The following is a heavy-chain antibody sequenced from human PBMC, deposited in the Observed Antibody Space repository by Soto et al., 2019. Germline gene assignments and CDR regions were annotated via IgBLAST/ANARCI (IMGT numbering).Heavy chain of an antibody. Sequence: EMQLVESGGGLVQPGGSLRLSCAMSGFIFRSSWMSWVRQAPGKGLEWVANINRDGSEKNFVDSVRGRFTISRDNGKNSLYLLMDSLRAEDSAVYYCAREVGTPMVRGVFDIWGQGTMVSVSS. D-gene: IGHD3-10*01. CDR3: AREVGTPMVRGVFDI. CDR1: GFIFRSSW. V-gene: IGHV3-7*03. J-gene: IGHJ3*02. CDR2: INRDGSEK.